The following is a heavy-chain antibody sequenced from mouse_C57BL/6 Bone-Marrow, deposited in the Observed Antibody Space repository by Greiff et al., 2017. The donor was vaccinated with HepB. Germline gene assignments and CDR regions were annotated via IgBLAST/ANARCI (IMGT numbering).Heavy chain of an antibody. J-gene: IGHJ4*01. D-gene: IGHD1-1*01. Sequence: VKLMESGPGLVQPSQSLSITCTVSGFSLTSYGVHWVRQSPGKGLEWLGVICSGGSTDYNAAFISRLSISKDNSKRQVFFKMNSLQADDTAIYYCARKDYGSRDYAMDYWGQGTTVTVSS. CDR1: GFSLTSYG. CDR2: ICSGGST. V-gene: IGHV2-2*01. CDR3: ARKDYGSRDYAMDY.